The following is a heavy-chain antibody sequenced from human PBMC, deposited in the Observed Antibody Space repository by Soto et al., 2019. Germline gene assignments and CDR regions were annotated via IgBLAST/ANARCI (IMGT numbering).Heavy chain of an antibody. Sequence: ESGGGVVQPGRSLRLSCAASGFTFSSYGMHWVRQAPGKGLEWVAVISYDGSNKYYADSVKGRFTISRDNSKNTLYLQMNSLRAEDTAVYYCAKDTCSGGSCSLDVWGQGTTVTVSS. CDR1: GFTFSSYG. J-gene: IGHJ6*02. CDR2: ISYDGSNK. CDR3: AKDTCSGGSCSLDV. D-gene: IGHD2-15*01. V-gene: IGHV3-30*18.